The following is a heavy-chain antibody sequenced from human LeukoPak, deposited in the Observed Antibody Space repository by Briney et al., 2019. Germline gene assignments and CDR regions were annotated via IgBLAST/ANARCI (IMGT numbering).Heavy chain of an antibody. V-gene: IGHV1-69*13. CDR3: ASPDSQHDY. D-gene: IGHD3-22*01. CDR1: GNTFTDLS. Sequence: ASVKVSCKVSGNTFTDLSMNWVRQAPGQGLEWMGGIIPIFGTANYAQKFQGRVTITADESTSTAYMELSSLRSEDTAVYYCASPDSQHDYWGQGTLVTVSS. CDR2: IIPIFGTA. J-gene: IGHJ4*02.